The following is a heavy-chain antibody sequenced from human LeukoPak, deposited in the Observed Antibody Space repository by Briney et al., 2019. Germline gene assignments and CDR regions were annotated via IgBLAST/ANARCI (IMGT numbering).Heavy chain of an antibody. CDR1: GGSISSGSYY. V-gene: IGHV4-61*02. D-gene: IGHD2-15*01. Sequence: PSQTLSLTCTVSGGSISSGSYYWRWIRQPAGTGLEWIGRIYTSGSTNYNPSLKSRVTISVGTSKNQFSLKLSSVTAADTAVYYCAREVVAAATAFDPWGQGTLVTVSS. CDR2: IYTSGST. J-gene: IGHJ5*02. CDR3: AREVVAAATAFDP.